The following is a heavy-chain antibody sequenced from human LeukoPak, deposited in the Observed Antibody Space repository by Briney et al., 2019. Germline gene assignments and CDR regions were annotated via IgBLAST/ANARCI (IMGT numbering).Heavy chain of an antibody. J-gene: IGHJ5*02. CDR1: GYTFTSYD. D-gene: IGHD3-10*01. CDR3: ARLNRITMVRGVIIGSTWFDP. V-gene: IGHV1-8*01. Sequence: ASVKVSCKASGYTFTSYDINWVRQATGQGLEWMGWMNPNSGNTGYAQKFQGRGTMTRNTSISTAYMELSSLRSEYTAVYCCARLNRITMVRGVIIGSTWFDPWGQGTLVTVSS. CDR2: MNPNSGNT.